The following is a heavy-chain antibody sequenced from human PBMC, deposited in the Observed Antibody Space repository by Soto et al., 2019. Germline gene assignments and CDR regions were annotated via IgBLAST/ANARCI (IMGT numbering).Heavy chain of an antibody. J-gene: IGHJ3*02. CDR2: INDSGST. V-gene: IGHV4-34*01. CDR1: GGSFSGYY. CDR3: ARVLLELGAFDI. D-gene: IGHD1-7*01. Sequence: QVQLQQWGAGLLKPSETLSLTCAVYGGSFSGYYWSWIRQPPGKGLEWIGEINDSGSTNYNPSLKSRVTISLDTPKNQFSLNLSSVTAADTAVYYCARVLLELGAFDIWGQGTMVTVSS.